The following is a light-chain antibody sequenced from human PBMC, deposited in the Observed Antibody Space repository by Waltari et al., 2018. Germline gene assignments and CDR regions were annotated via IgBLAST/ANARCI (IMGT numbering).Light chain of an antibody. CDR1: QNIFYSSYNKTY. CDR2: WAS. Sequence: DIVLTQSPDSLAVSLGERATLNCKSSQNIFYSSYNKTYLAWYQQKPGHPPNLLIYWASTRHSGVPDRFSGSGSGTDFTLTINSLRAEDVAVYCCQQYYSSSTFGGGTKVEIK. V-gene: IGKV4-1*01. J-gene: IGKJ4*01. CDR3: QQYYSSST.